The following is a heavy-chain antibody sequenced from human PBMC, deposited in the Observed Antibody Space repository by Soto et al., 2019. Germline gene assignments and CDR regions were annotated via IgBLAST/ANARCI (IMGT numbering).Heavy chain of an antibody. CDR1: GYRFTGYG. D-gene: IGHD2-21*02. CDR2: INPKSGAT. CDR3: VYYCAKSNYGGDDYFQYGLDG. V-gene: IGHV1-2*02. Sequence: QVQLVQSGAEVKKPGASLKVSCKASGYRFTGYGLHWVRQAPGQGLQWMGWINPKSGATDYAQKFQGRVTMTREISTKTTYLEPGGLRTDGTADDTAVYYCAKSNYGGDDYFQYGLDGWGQGTTVTVSS. J-gene: IGHJ6*02.